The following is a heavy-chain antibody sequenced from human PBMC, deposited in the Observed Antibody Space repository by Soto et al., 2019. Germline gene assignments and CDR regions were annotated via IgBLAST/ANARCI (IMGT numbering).Heavy chain of an antibody. J-gene: IGHJ6*02. CDR1: GYSFTSYW. V-gene: IGHV5-10-1*01. D-gene: IGHD1-26*01. Sequence: GESLKISCKGSGYSFTSYWISWVRQMPGKGLEWMGRIDPSDSYTNYSPSFQGHVTISADKSISTAYLQWSSLKASDTAMYYCATLSIGGATAVRYYYDGMDVWAQGTTVTVS. CDR2: IDPSDSYT. CDR3: ATLSIGGATAVRYYYDGMDV.